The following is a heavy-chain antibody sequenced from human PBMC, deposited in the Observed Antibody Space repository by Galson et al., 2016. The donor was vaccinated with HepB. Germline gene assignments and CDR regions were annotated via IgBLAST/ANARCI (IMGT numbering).Heavy chain of an antibody. CDR3: ARVLPYYYCTGSNCSPL. J-gene: IGHJ4*02. D-gene: IGHD2-8*02. CDR2: ISSSGTTI. V-gene: IGHV3-48*03. Sequence: SLRLSCAASGLIFSSYEMNWVRQAPGKGLEWVSYISSSGTTIYYADSVRGRFTISRDTAKNTLFLQMNSLTADDTAVYYCARVLPYYYCTGSNCSPLWGQGTLVTVSS. CDR1: GLIFSSYE.